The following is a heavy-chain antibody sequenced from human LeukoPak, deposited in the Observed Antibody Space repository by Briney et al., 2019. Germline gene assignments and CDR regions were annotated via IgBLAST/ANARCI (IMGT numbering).Heavy chain of an antibody. CDR2: MTPNSGNT. J-gene: IGHJ4*02. D-gene: IGHD4-23*01. CDR3: ARGSFSRWTTQSYFDY. CDR1: GYTFTSYG. Sequence: ASVKVSCKASGYTFTSYGISWVRQAPGQGLEWMGWMTPNSGNTGSAQRFQGRVTMTRNTSMSSAYMELSSLRPEDTAVYYCARGSFSRWTTQSYFDYWGQGTLVTVSS. V-gene: IGHV1-8*02.